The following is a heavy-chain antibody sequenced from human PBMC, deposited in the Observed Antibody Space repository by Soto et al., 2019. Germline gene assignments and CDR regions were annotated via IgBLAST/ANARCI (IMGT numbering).Heavy chain of an antibody. CDR2: IYYTGTT. CDR1: GGSISSYY. CDR3: ARDSPYDNTGYYNY. Sequence: SETLSLTCTVSGGSISSYYWSWIRQPPGKGLEWIGYIYYTGTTNYNPSLKSRVTISVDTSKNQFSLKLSSVTAADTAVYYCARDSPYDNTGYYNYWGQGTLVTVSS. V-gene: IGHV4-59*12. J-gene: IGHJ4*02. D-gene: IGHD3-22*01.